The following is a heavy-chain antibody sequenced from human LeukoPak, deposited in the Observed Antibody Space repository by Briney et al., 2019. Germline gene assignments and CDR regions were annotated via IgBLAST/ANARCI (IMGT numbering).Heavy chain of an antibody. CDR1: RYTYSRYA. CDR2: SSGPVGSR. Sequence: GGSLTLSCGACRYTYSRYAVNWARQSTGKGLEWVSYSSGPVGSRYYADSVKGRFTISRDNSKNTLYLQMNSVRGEDTAVYYCAKKVGVVYAFDIWGQGTMVTVSS. J-gene: IGHJ3*02. D-gene: IGHD3-16*01. CDR3: AKKVGVVYAFDI. V-gene: IGHV3-23*01.